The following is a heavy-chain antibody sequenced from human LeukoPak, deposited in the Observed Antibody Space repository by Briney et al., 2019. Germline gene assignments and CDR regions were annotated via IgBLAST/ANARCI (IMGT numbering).Heavy chain of an antibody. Sequence: SETLSLTCAVYGGSFSGYYWSWIRQPPGKGLEWIGYFYYTGSTFYNPSLESRVTIPIDTSKNQFSLKLSSVTAADTAVYFCARGGIQLWTYYFDYWGQGTLVTVSS. CDR2: FYYTGST. V-gene: IGHV4-34*09. J-gene: IGHJ4*02. CDR1: GGSFSGYY. D-gene: IGHD5-18*01. CDR3: ARGGIQLWTYYFDY.